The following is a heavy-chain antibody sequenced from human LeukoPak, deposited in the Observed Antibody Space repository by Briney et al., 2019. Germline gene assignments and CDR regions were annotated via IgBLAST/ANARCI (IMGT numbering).Heavy chain of an antibody. D-gene: IGHD6-19*01. CDR1: GGSFSDYY. CDR3: ARSSYSSGWGDWFDP. V-gene: IGHV4-34*01. J-gene: IGHJ5*02. Sequence: SETLSLTCAVYGGSFSDYYWSWIRQPPGKGLEWIGEINHSGSTNYNPSLKSRVTISVDTSKNHFSLKLSSVTAADTAVYYCARSSYSSGWGDWFDPWGQGTLVTVSS. CDR2: INHSGST.